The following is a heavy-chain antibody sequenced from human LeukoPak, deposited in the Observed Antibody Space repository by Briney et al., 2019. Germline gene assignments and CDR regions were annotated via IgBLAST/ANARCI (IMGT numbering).Heavy chain of an antibody. CDR2: IKQDGGEK. CDR3: ARMSTSSWYVCDY. D-gene: IGHD6-13*01. CDR1: GFTFSSYR. J-gene: IGHJ4*02. V-gene: IGHV3-7*01. Sequence: PGGSLRLSCAASGFTFSSYRMTWVRQSPGKGLEWVANIKQDGGEKYYVDSVTGRFTISRDNAKNSLYLQMNSLRADDTAVYYCARMSTSSWYVCDYWGQGTLVTVSS.